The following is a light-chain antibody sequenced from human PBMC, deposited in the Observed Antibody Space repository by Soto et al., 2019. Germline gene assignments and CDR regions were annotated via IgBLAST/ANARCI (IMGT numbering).Light chain of an antibody. CDR1: QSIRNY. J-gene: IGKJ4*01. Sequence: EVVLTQSPVTLSLSPGERATLSCRASQSIRNYLAWYQQKPGQAPRLLIYDASNRATGIPARFSGSGSGTDFILTISSLESEDSGVYYCQQRNDWVTFGGGTKVEIK. CDR3: QQRNDWVT. V-gene: IGKV3-11*01. CDR2: DAS.